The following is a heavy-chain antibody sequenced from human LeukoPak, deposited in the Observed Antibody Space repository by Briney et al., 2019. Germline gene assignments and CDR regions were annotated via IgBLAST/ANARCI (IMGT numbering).Heavy chain of an antibody. CDR3: ARGVYCSGGSCYSWGVRNWFDP. CDR1: GGSFCGYY. D-gene: IGHD2-15*01. V-gene: IGHV4-34*01. Sequence: LETLSLTCAVYGGSFCGYYWSWIRPPPGTGLEWIGEINDSVSINSKPSLKSRVTISVDTSKNQFSLTLSSVTAADTAVYYCARGVYCSGGSCYSWGVRNWFDPWGQGTLVTVSS. J-gene: IGHJ5*02. CDR2: INDSVSI.